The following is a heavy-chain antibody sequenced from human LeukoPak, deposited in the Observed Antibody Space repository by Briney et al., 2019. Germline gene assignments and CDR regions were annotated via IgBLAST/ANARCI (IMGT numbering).Heavy chain of an antibody. Sequence: GGSLRLSCAASGFTFSSYAMTWVRQAPGKGLEWVSAISGSGGNTYRADSVKGRFTISRDNSKNTLYLQMNSLRAEDTAVYYCAKERPVDTAMVRPFDYWGQGTLVTVSS. CDR2: ISGSGGNT. V-gene: IGHV3-23*01. CDR1: GFTFSSYA. J-gene: IGHJ4*02. CDR3: AKERPVDTAMVRPFDY. D-gene: IGHD5-18*01.